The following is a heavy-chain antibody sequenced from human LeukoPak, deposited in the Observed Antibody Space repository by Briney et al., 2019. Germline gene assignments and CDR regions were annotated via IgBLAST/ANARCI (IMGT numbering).Heavy chain of an antibody. D-gene: IGHD2-2*01. V-gene: IGHV3-48*01. CDR3: ARDYLYAFDY. J-gene: IGHJ4*02. Sequence: GGSLRLSCAASGFSFSSYSMNWVRQAPGKGLEWVSYISGSGNAIHYTDSVKGRFTISRDNAKNALYLQMNSLRAEDTAVYSCARDYLYAFDYWGQGTLVTVSS. CDR1: GFSFSSYS. CDR2: ISGSGNAI.